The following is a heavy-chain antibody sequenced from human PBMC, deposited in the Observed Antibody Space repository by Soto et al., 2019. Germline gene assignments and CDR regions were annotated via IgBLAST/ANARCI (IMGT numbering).Heavy chain of an antibody. J-gene: IGHJ6*03. Sequence: SETLSLTCAVYGGSFSGYYWSWIRQPPGKGLEWIGEINHSGSTNYNPSLKSRVTISVDTSKNQFSLKLSSVTAADTAVYYCARGPTGYCSSTSCYREDYYYYYMDVWGKGTTVTV. D-gene: IGHD2-2*01. CDR2: INHSGST. V-gene: IGHV4-34*01. CDR1: GGSFSGYY. CDR3: ARGPTGYCSSTSCYREDYYYYYMDV.